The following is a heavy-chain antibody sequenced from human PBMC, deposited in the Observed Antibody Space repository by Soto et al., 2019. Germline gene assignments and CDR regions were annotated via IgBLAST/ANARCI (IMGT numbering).Heavy chain of an antibody. V-gene: IGHV5-51*01. CDR1: GFNFPTFW. D-gene: IGHD6-13*01. CDR2: IYPGDSDT. CDR3: ARTAAAGKYYYGMDV. Sequence: PGESLKISCKHSGFNFPTFWIAWVRQMPGKGLEWMGIIYPGDSDTRYSPSFQGQVTISADKSISTAYLQWSSLKASDTAMYYCARTAAAGKYYYGMDVWGQGTTVTVSS. J-gene: IGHJ6*02.